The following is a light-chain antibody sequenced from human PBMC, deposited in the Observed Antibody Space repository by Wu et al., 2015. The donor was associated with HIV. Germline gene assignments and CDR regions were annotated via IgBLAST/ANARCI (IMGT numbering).Light chain of an antibody. CDR2: GAS. CDR3: QQYGSSPR. J-gene: IGKJ1*01. CDR1: QSVSSSY. V-gene: IGKV3-20*01. Sequence: EIVLTQSPDTLSLSPGERATLSCRASQSVSSSYLAWYQQKPGQAPRLLIYGASSRATGIPDRFSGSGSGTDFTLTISRLEPEDFAVYYCQQYGSSPRFGQGTKVEIK.